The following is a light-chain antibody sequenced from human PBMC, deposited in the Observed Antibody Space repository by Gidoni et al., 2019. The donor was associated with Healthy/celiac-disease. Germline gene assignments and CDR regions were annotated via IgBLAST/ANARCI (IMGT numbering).Light chain of an antibody. CDR1: QSISTY. V-gene: IGKV1-39*01. CDR2: AAS. CDR3: QQSYTTPPT. Sequence: DIQMTQSPSSLSASVGDRVTITCRASQSISTYVNWYQQKPGKPPKFLMSAASSLQSGVPSRFSGSGSGTDFTLTISSLQPEDFATYYCQQSYTTPPTFGGGTKVEI. J-gene: IGKJ4*01.